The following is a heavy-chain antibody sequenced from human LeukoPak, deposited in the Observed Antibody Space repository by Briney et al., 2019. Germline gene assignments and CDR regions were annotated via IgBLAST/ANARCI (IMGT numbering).Heavy chain of an antibody. D-gene: IGHD2-2*01. CDR1: GFTFSSYG. CDR3: AKDCRRYCSSTSCSYVDY. J-gene: IGHJ4*02. Sequence: GGSLRLSCAASGFTFSSYGMSWVRQAPGKGLEWVSAISGSGGSTYYADSVKGRFTISRDNSKNTLYLQMNSLRAEDTAVYYCAKDCRRYCSSTSCSYVDYWGQGTLVTVSP. V-gene: IGHV3-23*01. CDR2: ISGSGGST.